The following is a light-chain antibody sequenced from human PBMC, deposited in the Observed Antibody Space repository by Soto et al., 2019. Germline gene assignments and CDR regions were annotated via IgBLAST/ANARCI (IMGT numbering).Light chain of an antibody. J-gene: IGKJ1*01. CDR1: QSLVYSDGNTY. V-gene: IGKV2-24*01. Sequence: DVVLTQTPLSSPVTLGQPASISCRSSQSLVYSDGNTYLSWLQQRPGQPPRLLIYQISNRFSGVPDRFSGSGAGTDFTLKISRVEAESVGVYYCMQFAHFPRTFDQGTKVEI. CDR3: MQFAHFPRT. CDR2: QIS.